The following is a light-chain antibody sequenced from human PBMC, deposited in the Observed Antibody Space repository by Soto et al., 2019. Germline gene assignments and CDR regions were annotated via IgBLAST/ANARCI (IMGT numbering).Light chain of an antibody. J-gene: IGKJ3*01. Sequence: DIQMTQSPSSLSASVGDRVTITCRAXXGISNYLAWYQQKPGKVPKLLIYAASTLQSGVPSRFSGSGSGTDFTLTISSLQPEDVATYYCQKYNSAPTFGPGTKVDIK. CDR2: AAS. CDR3: QKYNSAPT. CDR1: XGISNY. V-gene: IGKV1-27*01.